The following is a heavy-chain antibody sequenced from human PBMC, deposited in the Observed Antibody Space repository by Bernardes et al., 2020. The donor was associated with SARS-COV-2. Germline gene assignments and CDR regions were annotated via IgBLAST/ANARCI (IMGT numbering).Heavy chain of an antibody. D-gene: IGHD2-15*01. V-gene: IGHV3-23*01. J-gene: IGHJ4*02. CDR2: IGVGGGST. Sequence: GGSLILSCAASGFTFSNYVMTWVRQAPGKGLEWVSAIGVGGGSTYYADSVKGRFTISRDNSKNTLFLQMNSLRAEDTALYYCARLYGGNTQIDFWGQGTLVTGSS. CDR1: GFTFSNYV. CDR3: ARLYGGNTQIDF.